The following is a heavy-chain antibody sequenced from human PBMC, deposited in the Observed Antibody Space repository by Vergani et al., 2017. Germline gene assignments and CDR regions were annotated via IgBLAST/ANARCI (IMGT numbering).Heavy chain of an antibody. CDR2: INPNRGGT. D-gene: IGHD6-6*01. CDR1: GYTFTGYD. J-gene: IGHJ5*02. CDR3: ARERVAARGWFDP. V-gene: IGHV1-2*02. Sequence: QVQLVQSGAEVKKPGASVKVSCKASGYTFTGYDMHWVRQAPGQGLEWMGWINPNRGGTNYAQKFQGRVTMTRDTSISTAYMELSRLGSDDTAVYYCARERVAARGWFDPWGQGSLVTVSS.